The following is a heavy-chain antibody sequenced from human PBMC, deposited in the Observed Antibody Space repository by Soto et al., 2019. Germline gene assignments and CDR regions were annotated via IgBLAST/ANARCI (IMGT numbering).Heavy chain of an antibody. Sequence: EVQLVESGGGLVRPGGSLRLSCAASGFIYSNYWMNWVRQAPGSGLEWVANINYDGSEKHYVDSVKGRFTISRDNAENSRDLEMNSLRVEATAVYYCASSYANWGQGTLVTVSS. CDR2: INYDGSEK. D-gene: IGHD4-17*01. J-gene: IGHJ4*02. V-gene: IGHV3-7*03. CDR1: GFIYSNYW. CDR3: ASSYAN.